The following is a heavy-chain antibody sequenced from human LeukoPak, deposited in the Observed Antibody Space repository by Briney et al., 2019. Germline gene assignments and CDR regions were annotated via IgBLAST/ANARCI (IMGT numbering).Heavy chain of an antibody. D-gene: IGHD3-22*01. CDR3: ARGTYGSSAYYGTLNY. CDR2: INPSGGST. Sequence: ASVKVSSKASGYTFTSYYMHWVRQAPGQGLEWMGIINPSGGSTSYAQKFQGRVTMTRDTSTSTVYMELSSLRSEDTAVYYCARGTYGSSAYYGTLNYWGQGTLVTVSS. CDR1: GYTFTSYY. V-gene: IGHV1-46*01. J-gene: IGHJ4*02.